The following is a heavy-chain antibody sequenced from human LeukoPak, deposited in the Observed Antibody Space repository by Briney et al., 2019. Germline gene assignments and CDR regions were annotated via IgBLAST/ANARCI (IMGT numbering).Heavy chain of an antibody. CDR3: AKDSALDLGGDYCYGMDV. Sequence: GGSLRLSCEASGFTFSDYGMHWVRQAPGKGLEWVAVISYDGSNKYYADSVKGRFTISRDNSKNTLYLQMNSLRAEDTAVYYCAKDSALDLGGDYCYGMDVWGQGTTVTVSS. V-gene: IGHV3-30*18. D-gene: IGHD1-26*01. J-gene: IGHJ6*02. CDR2: ISYDGSNK. CDR1: GFTFSDYG.